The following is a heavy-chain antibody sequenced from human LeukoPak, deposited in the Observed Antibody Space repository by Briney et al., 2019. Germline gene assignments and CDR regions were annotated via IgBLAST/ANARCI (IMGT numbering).Heavy chain of an antibody. Sequence: KPGGSLRLSCAASGFNFTTYTMHGVRQAPGKGLEWVSSISRSSSYIHYADSLKGRFTISRDNAKNSLYLQMNSLRAEDTAVYYCARGGAARPDYWGQGTLVTVSS. CDR3: ARGGAARPDY. D-gene: IGHD6-6*01. J-gene: IGHJ4*02. CDR2: ISRSSSYI. CDR1: GFNFTTYT. V-gene: IGHV3-21*01.